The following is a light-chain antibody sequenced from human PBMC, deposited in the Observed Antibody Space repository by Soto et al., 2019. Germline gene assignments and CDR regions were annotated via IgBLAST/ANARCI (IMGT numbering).Light chain of an antibody. J-gene: IGKJ1*01. CDR3: KLYNSYSEA. CDR2: KAY. CDR1: QTISSW. V-gene: IGKV1-5*03. Sequence: QMNKSPAPLSGTVGDSVTITCRASQTISSWVAWYQQHPGKAHKLLIYKAYTLKSGVQSRFSGSGSGTEFTLTIRSLQPDDFATYYCKLYNSYSEAFGQGPKVDI.